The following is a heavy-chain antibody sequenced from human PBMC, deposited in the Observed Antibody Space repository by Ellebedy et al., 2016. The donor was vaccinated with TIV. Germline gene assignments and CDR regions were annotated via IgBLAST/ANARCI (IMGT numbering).Heavy chain of an antibody. CDR2: ISYDGSRR. Sequence: GESLKISCAASGFTFSSHAMHWVRQAPGKGLEWVTFISYDGSRRYYADSVKGRFTISRDNAKNSLYLQMDSLRVEDTAVYYCARVRDFDHWGQGTLLMVSS. J-gene: IGHJ4*02. V-gene: IGHV3-30-3*01. CDR3: ARVRDFDH. CDR1: GFTFSSHA.